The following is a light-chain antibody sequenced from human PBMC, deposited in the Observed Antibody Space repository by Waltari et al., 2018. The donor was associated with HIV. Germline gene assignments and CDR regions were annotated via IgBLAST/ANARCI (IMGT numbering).Light chain of an antibody. V-gene: IGKV1-33*01. J-gene: IGKJ3*01. CDR1: QDINKY. Sequence: IQVTQSPSSLSASVGDRVTITCQASQDINKYLNWYQQRLGKAPKLLIYDASNLETGAPSRFSGAGSGTEFTFNISSLQPEDFATYYCQQYEKLPLTFGEGTRVDIK. CDR3: QQYEKLPLT. CDR2: DAS.